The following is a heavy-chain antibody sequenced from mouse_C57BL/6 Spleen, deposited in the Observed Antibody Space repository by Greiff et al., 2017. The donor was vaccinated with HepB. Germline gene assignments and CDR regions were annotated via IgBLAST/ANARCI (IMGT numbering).Heavy chain of an antibody. V-gene: IGHV1-55*01. D-gene: IGHD1-1*01. Sequence: QVQLQQPGAELVKPGASVKMSCKASGYTFTSYWITWVKQRPGQGLEWIGDIYPGSGSTNYNEKFKSKATLTVDTSSSTAYMQLSSLTSEDSAVYNCARWGYYGNYAMDYWGQGTSVTVSS. CDR1: GYTFTSYW. J-gene: IGHJ4*01. CDR3: ARWGYYGNYAMDY. CDR2: IYPGSGST.